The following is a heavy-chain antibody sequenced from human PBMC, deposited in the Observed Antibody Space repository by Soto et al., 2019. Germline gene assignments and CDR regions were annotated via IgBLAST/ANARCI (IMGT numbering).Heavy chain of an antibody. Sequence: GGSLRLSCAASGFTVSSNYMSWVRQAPGKGLEWVSVIYSGGSTYYADSVKGSFTIARENSKNTLYLQMDSLRAEDTGVYYCAREGYSSSSRYFDYWGQGTLVTVSS. D-gene: IGHD6-6*01. CDR3: AREGYSSSSRYFDY. CDR1: GFTVSSNY. V-gene: IGHV3-66*01. CDR2: IYSGGST. J-gene: IGHJ4*02.